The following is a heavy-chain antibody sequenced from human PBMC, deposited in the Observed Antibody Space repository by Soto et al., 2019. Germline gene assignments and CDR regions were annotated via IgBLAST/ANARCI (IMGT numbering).Heavy chain of an antibody. CDR3: ARVGSSWEHYFHY. V-gene: IGHV1-3*01. Sequence: ASVKVSCKASGYTFTSYAMHWVRQAPGQRLEWMGWINAGNGNTKYSQKFQGRVTITRDTSASTAYMELSSLRSEDTAVYYCARVGSSWEHYFHYWGQGTLVTVSS. J-gene: IGHJ4*02. CDR2: INAGNGNT. D-gene: IGHD6-13*01. CDR1: GYTFTSYA.